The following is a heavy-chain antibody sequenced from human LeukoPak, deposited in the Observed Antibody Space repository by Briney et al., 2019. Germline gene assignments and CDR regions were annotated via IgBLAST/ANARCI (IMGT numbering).Heavy chain of an antibody. Sequence: ASVKVSCKASGYTFSNYGITWARQAPGQGLEYMGWISAADGTTNYAQKVQGRVTMTTDTSTSTAYMELSSLRSEDTAVYYCATDGYCSSTSCYDNWFDPWGQGTLVTVSS. CDR2: ISAADGTT. V-gene: IGHV1-18*01. J-gene: IGHJ5*02. CDR3: ATDGYCSSTSCYDNWFDP. CDR1: GYTFSNYG. D-gene: IGHD2-2*01.